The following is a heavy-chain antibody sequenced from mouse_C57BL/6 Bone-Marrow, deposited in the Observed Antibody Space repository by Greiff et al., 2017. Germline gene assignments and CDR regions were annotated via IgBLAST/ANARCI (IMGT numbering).Heavy chain of an antibody. CDR2: ISSGSSTI. CDR3: ARLNQYFDV. CDR1: GFTFSDYG. Sequence: VQLKESGGGLVKPGGSLKLSCAASGFTFSDYGMHWVRQAPEKGLEWVAYISSGSSTIYYADTVKGRFTISRDNAKNTLFLQMTSLRSEDTAMYYCARLNQYFDVWGTGTTVTVSS. D-gene: IGHD1-3*01. V-gene: IGHV5-17*01. J-gene: IGHJ1*03.